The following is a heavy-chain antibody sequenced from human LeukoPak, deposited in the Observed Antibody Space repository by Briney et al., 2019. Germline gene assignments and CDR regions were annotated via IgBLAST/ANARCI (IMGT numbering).Heavy chain of an antibody. J-gene: IGHJ6*04. Sequence: GGSLRLSCAASGFTFSSYGMHWVRQAPGKGLEWVAFIRYDESNKYYADSVKGRFTISRDNSKNTLYLQMNSLRAEDTAVYYCAELGITMIGGVWGKGTTVTISS. CDR2: IRYDESNK. V-gene: IGHV3-30*02. CDR1: GFTFSSYG. D-gene: IGHD3-10*02. CDR3: AELGITMIGGV.